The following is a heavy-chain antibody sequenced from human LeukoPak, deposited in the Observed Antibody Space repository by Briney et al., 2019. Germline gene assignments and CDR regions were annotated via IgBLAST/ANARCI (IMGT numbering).Heavy chain of an antibody. CDR3: ARHSLNNYGSYY. J-gene: IGHJ4*02. CDR1: GVSISSSTYS. V-gene: IGHV4-39*01. CDR2: IHYDGNT. D-gene: IGHD5-24*01. Sequence: SETLSLTCTVSGVSISSSTYSWTWIRQPPGKGLEWIGSIHYDGNTYYKPSLKSRVTISVDTSKIQFSLRLSSATAADMATYYCARHSLNNYGSYYWGQGTLVTVSS.